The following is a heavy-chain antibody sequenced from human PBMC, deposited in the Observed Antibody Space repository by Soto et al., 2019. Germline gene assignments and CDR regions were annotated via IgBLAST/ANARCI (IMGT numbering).Heavy chain of an antibody. J-gene: IGHJ3*02. CDR2: VIPVFGTV. CDR3: AQARGAGPGPSGFHI. Sequence: QVQLVQSGAEVRKPGSSVKVSCKASGGIFSTYSITWVRQAPGQGLEWMGGVIPVFGTVYYAKKFEDRVTISADEATSKVYMAMSRLRSGDTAVYFCAQARGAGPGPSGFHIWGQGTVVSVSS. V-gene: IGHV1-69*01. CDR1: GGIFSTYS. D-gene: IGHD3-10*01.